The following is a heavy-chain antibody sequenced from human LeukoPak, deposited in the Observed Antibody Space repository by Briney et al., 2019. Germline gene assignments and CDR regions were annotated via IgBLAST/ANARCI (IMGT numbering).Heavy chain of an antibody. Sequence: GGSLRLSCAASGFTFSSYSMNWVRQAPGKGLEWVSSISSSSSYIYYADSVKGRFTISRDNAKNSLHLQMNSLRAEDTAVYYCASLSIAAGGYWGQGTLVTVSS. J-gene: IGHJ4*02. CDR3: ASLSIAAGGY. D-gene: IGHD6-25*01. CDR2: ISSSSSYI. CDR1: GFTFSSYS. V-gene: IGHV3-21*01.